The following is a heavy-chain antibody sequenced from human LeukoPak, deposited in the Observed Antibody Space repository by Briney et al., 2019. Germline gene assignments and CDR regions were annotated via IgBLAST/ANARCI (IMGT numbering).Heavy chain of an antibody. J-gene: IGHJ4*02. CDR2: IKQDGSET. V-gene: IGHV3-7*01. CDR1: GFTFSNFW. D-gene: IGHD3-10*01. Sequence: PGGSLRLSCAASGFTFSNFWMSWVRQAPGKGLEWVANIKQDGSETYHVDSVKGRFTISRDNAKNSLYLRMNSLRAEDTAVYYCARMVRETDYWGQGTLVIVSS. CDR3: ARMVRETDY.